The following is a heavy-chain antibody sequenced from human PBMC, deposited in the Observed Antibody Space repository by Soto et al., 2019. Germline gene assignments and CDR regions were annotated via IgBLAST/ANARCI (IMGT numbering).Heavy chain of an antibody. CDR3: ARDWVVPAAIGGYNWFDP. J-gene: IGHJ5*02. CDR1: GGSISSSCYY. V-gene: IGHV4-39*07. D-gene: IGHD2-2*01. CDR2: IYTSGST. Sequence: SETLSLTCPVSGGSISSSCYYWGWIPHPPGKGLEWIGRIYTSGSTNYNPSLKSRVTMSVDTSKNQFSLKLSSVTAADTAVYYCARDWVVPAAIGGYNWFDPWGQGTLVTVSS.